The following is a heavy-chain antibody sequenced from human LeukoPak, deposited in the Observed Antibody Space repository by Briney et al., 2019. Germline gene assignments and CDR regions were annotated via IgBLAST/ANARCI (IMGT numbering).Heavy chain of an antibody. V-gene: IGHV3-30*02. Sequence: QSGGSLRLSCAASGFTFSSYWMSWVRQAPGKGLEWVAFIRYDGSNKYYADSVKGRFTISRDNSKNTLYLQMNSLRAEDTAVYYCAPPAVVPVLLWGQGTLVTVSS. CDR3: APPAVVPVLL. CDR2: IRYDGSNK. J-gene: IGHJ4*02. D-gene: IGHD2-2*01. CDR1: GFTFSSYW.